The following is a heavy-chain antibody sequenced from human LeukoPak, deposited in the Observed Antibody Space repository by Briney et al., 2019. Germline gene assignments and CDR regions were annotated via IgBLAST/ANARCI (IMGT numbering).Heavy chain of an antibody. CDR2: INPSGGST. Sequence: ASVKVSCKASGHTFTSYYMHWVRQAPGQGLEWMGIINPSGGSTSYAQKFQGRVTMTRDMSTSTVYMELSSLRSEDTAVYYCARVRPRYAMDYWGQGTLVTVSS. D-gene: IGHD1-1*01. V-gene: IGHV1-46*01. J-gene: IGHJ4*02. CDR1: GHTFTSYY. CDR3: ARVRPRYAMDY.